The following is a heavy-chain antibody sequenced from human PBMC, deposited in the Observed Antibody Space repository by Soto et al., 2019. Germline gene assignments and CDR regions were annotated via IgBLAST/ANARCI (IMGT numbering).Heavy chain of an antibody. D-gene: IGHD3-10*01. CDR3: AGGGVRGVITRTRDYYGMDV. CDR2: IYPGDSDT. Sequence: GESLKITCKGSGYSFTSYWIGWVRQMPGKGLECMGIIYPGDSDTRYSPSFQGQVTISADKSISTAYLQWSSLKASDTAMYYCAGGGVRGVITRTRDYYGMDVWGQGTTVTVSS. J-gene: IGHJ6*02. CDR1: GYSFTSYW. V-gene: IGHV5-51*01.